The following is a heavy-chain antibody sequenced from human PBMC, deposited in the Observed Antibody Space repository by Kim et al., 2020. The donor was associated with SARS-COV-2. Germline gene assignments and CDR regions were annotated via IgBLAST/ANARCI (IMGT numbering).Heavy chain of an antibody. D-gene: IGHD1-26*01. CDR3: ARPTSGSYFNWFDP. CDR1: GFSFSNYG. Sequence: GGSLRLSCVASGFSFSNYGMHWVRQAPGKGPEWVAVISYNGNNRYYAESVKGRFTISRDNSRNTLFLQMSSLRTEDTGVYYCARPTSGSYFNWFDPWGQG. V-gene: IGHV3-30*03. J-gene: IGHJ5*02. CDR2: ISYNGNNR.